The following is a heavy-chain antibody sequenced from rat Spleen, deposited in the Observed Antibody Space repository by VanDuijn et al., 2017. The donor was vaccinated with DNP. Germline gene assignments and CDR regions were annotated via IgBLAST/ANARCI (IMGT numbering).Heavy chain of an antibody. CDR1: AYSITTNY. CDR3: ARWVRYFDY. V-gene: IGHV3-3*01. Sequence: EVQLQESGPGLVRPSQSLSLTCSVTAYSITTNYWAWIRKFPGNKLEWMGYINSAGSTNYNPPLKSQISITRDTSKNQFFLHLNSVTTEDTGTYYCARWVRYFDYWGHGVMVTVSS. CDR2: INSAGST. J-gene: IGHJ2*01. D-gene: IGHD1-1*01.